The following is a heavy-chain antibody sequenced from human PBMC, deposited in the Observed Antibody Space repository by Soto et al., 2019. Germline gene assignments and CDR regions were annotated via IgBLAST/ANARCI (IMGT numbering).Heavy chain of an antibody. CDR3: ARDSIAAYSSSVWFDP. V-gene: IGHV1-69*01. J-gene: IGHJ5*02. D-gene: IGHD6-6*01. CDR2: IIPIFGTA. Sequence: QVQLVQSGAEVMKPGSSVKVSCKASGGTFSSYAISWVRQAPGQGLEWMGGIIPIFGTANYAQKFQGRVTITADESTSTAYMELSSLRSEDTAVYYCARDSIAAYSSSVWFDPWGQGTLVTVSS. CDR1: GGTFSSYA.